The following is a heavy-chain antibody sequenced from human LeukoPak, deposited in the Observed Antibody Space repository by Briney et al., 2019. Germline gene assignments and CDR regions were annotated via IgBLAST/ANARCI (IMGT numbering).Heavy chain of an antibody. CDR1: GGSISSYY. D-gene: IGHD3-10*02. V-gene: IGHV4-4*07. J-gene: IGHJ4*02. CDR2: IYTSGST. CDR3: ARVTRGGMFGEFDY. Sequence: SETLSLTCTVSGGSISSYYWSWIRQPTGKGLEWIGRIYTSGSTNYNPSLKSRVTMSVDTSKNQFSLKLSSVTAADTAVYYCARVTRGGMFGEFDYWGQGTLVTVSS.